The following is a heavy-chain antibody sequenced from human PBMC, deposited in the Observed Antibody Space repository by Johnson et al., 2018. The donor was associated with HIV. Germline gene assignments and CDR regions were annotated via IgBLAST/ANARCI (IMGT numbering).Heavy chain of an antibody. Sequence: QVQLVESGGGVVQPGRSLRLSCAASGFTFSSYAMHWVRQAPGKGLEWVAVISYDGSNENYADSVKGRFTITRDNSKNTLFLQLKTLRAEDPAVYYCARDPSNSRGWLRYAFDIWRQGTMVTVSS. CDR2: ISYDGSNE. CDR1: GFTFSSYA. CDR3: ARDPSNSRGWLRYAFDI. V-gene: IGHV3-30-3*01. D-gene: IGHD2/OR15-2a*01. J-gene: IGHJ3*02.